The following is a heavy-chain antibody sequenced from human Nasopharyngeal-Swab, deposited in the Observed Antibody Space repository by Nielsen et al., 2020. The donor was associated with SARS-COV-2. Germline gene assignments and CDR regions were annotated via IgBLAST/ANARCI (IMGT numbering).Heavy chain of an antibody. D-gene: IGHD3-3*01. CDR1: GFTFNNYN. CDR2: ISSSSRYI. Sequence: GESLKISCAASGFTFNNYNFNWVRQAPGKGLELVSSISSSSRYIYYADSVKGRFTISRDNAKNSLYLQMNSLRAEDTAVYYCARDGLDYDFWSAYFIDVWGQGTTVTVSS. J-gene: IGHJ6*02. CDR3: ARDGLDYDFWSAYFIDV. V-gene: IGHV3-21*01.